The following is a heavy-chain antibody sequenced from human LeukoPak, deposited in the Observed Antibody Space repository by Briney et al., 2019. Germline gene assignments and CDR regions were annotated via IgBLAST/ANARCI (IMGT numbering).Heavy chain of an antibody. CDR1: GGSFSGYY. Sequence: PSETLSLTCAVYGGSFSGYYWSWIRQPPGKGLEWIGEINHSGSTNYNPSLKSRVTISVDTSKNQFSLKLSSVTAADTAVYYCAGAPLRYFDWLSRGYFDYWGQGTLVTVSS. V-gene: IGHV4-34*01. D-gene: IGHD3-9*01. CDR3: AGAPLRYFDWLSRGYFDY. J-gene: IGHJ4*02. CDR2: INHSGST.